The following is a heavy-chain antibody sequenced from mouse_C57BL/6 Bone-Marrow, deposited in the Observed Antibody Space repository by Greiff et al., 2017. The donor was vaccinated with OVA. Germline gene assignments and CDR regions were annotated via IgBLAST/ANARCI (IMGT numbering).Heavy chain of an antibody. V-gene: IGHV14-4*01. CDR2: IDPENGDT. D-gene: IGHD2-2*01. CDR3: TAIYYGYDDYFDY. CDR1: GFNIKDDY. Sequence: DVQLQESGAELVRPGASVKLSCTASGFNIKDDYMHWVKQRPEQGLEWIGWIDPENGDTEYASKFQGKATITADTSSNTAYLQLSSLTSEDTAVYYCTAIYYGYDDYFDYWGQGTTLTVSS. J-gene: IGHJ2*01.